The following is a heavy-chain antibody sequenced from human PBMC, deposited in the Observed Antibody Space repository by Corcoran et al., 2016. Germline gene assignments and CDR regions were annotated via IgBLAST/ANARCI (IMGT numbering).Heavy chain of an antibody. CDR3: TRGIGAYGMDV. J-gene: IGHJ6*02. CDR2: IGSRPNSYAT. CDR1: GFTFSDSA. V-gene: IGHV3-73*02. Sequence: EVQLVESGGDLVQPGGSLRLSCAASGFTFSDSAIHWVRQAPGKGLEWVGGIGSRPNSYATAYAASLGGRFTISRDDSKNTAYLQMNSLKTEDTAVYYCTRGIGAYGMDVWGQGTTVTVSS. D-gene: IGHD3-16*01.